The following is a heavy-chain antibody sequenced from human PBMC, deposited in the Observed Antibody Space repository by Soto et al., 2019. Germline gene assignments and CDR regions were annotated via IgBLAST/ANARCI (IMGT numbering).Heavy chain of an antibody. CDR1: ELNFSSYA. V-gene: IGHV3-23*01. CDR2: ISNTATTD. D-gene: IGHD2-2*01. Sequence: GGPLRLSCTASELNFSSYAMSRVSQAPGKGLEWVSAISNTATTDYYADSVKGRFTISRDNARNSVYLQMDSLRAEDAAVYYCAIDLHQMLSNKHYYHYLDVLRTGTTVTVSS. CDR3: AIDLHQMLSNKHYYHYLDV. J-gene: IGHJ6*03.